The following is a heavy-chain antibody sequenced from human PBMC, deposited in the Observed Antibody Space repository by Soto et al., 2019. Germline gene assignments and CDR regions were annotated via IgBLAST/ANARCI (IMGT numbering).Heavy chain of an antibody. CDR2: INPSDSST. CDR3: VRGSSSWRWHFDL. CDR1: GYTFTSNY. J-gene: IGHJ2*01. Sequence: QVHLLQSGAEVKKPGASVKLSCKASGYTFTSNYLYWVRQAPGQGLEWLGMINPSDSSTTYARNFQGRVTLTRDTSTSTIYMAVTRLTSDDMAMYYCVRGSSSWRWHFDLWGRGTLVTVSS. D-gene: IGHD6-13*01. V-gene: IGHV1-46*03.